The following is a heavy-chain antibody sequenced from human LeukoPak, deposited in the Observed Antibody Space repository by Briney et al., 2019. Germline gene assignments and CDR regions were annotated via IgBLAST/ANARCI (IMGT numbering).Heavy chain of an antibody. J-gene: IGHJ4*02. D-gene: IGHD5-24*01. Sequence: GGSLRLSCAASGFTVRNSAMSWVRQPPGKGLEWVSNISGSGSGGSTYYADSVKGRFTISRDNSKNTLYLQMNSLRAEDTAVYYCAKSGYNRFDFWGQGTLVTVSS. CDR3: AKSGYNRFDF. V-gene: IGHV3-23*01. CDR1: GFTVRNSA. CDR2: ISGSGSGGST.